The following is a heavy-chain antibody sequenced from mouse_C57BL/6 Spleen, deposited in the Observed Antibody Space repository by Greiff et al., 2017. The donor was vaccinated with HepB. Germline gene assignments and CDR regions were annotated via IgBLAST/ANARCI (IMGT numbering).Heavy chain of an antibody. Sequence: QVQLQQSGAELMKPGASVKLSCKATGYTFTGYWIEWVKQRPGHGLEWIGEILPGSGSTNYNEKFKGKATFTADTSSNTAYMQLSSLTTEDSAIYYCARRDWDYRSFAYWGQGTLVTVSA. J-gene: IGHJ3*01. CDR3: ARRDWDYRSFAY. D-gene: IGHD4-1*01. V-gene: IGHV1-9*01. CDR1: GYTFTGYW. CDR2: ILPGSGST.